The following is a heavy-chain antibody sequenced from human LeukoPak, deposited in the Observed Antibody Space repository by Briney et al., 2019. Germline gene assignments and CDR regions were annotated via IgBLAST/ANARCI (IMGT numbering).Heavy chain of an antibody. CDR1: GLSVGSYS. J-gene: IGHJ3*01. V-gene: IGHV3-74*01. CDR2: ITSDGGST. CDR3: VRVRGSEVYGAYEF. Sequence: GGSLRLSRTADGLSVGSYSMHCVRQAPGKGLVWVSRITSDGGSTSHADSVKGRFTISRDNAGNSLFLQLNSLRAEDTAVYFSVRVRGSEVYGAYEFWGQGTMVTVSS. D-gene: IGHD5-12*01.